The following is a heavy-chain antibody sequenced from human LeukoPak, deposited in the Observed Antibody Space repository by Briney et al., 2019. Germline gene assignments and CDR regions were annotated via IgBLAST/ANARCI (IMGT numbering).Heavy chain of an antibody. J-gene: IGHJ5*02. V-gene: IGHV4-34*01. Sequence: PSETLSLTRAVYGGSFSGYYWSWIRQPPGKGLEWIGEINHSGSTNYNPSLKSRVTISVDTSKNQFSLKLSSVTAADTAVYYCARRPPSFGGAQTWFDPWGQGTLVTVSS. CDR3: ARRPPSFGGAQTWFDP. CDR2: INHSGST. D-gene: IGHD3-16*01. CDR1: GGSFSGYY.